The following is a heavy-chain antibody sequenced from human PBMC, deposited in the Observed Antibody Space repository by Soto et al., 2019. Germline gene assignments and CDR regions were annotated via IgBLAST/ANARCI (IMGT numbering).Heavy chain of an antibody. D-gene: IGHD3-10*01. CDR1: CGSISSGGYY. CDR2: IYYSGST. Sequence: QVQLQEAGPGLGKPSQTLSLTCTVSCGSISSGGYYWSWIRQHPGKGLEWIGYIYYSGSTYYNPSLKSRVTISVDTSKNQFSLKLSSVTAADTAVYYCALGSGSSYYFDYWGQGTLVTVSS. J-gene: IGHJ4*02. CDR3: ALGSGSSYYFDY. V-gene: IGHV4-31*03.